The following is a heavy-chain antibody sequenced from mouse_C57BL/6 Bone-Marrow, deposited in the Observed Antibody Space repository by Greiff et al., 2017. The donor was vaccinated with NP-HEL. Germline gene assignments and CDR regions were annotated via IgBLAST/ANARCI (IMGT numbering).Heavy chain of an antibody. J-gene: IGHJ2*01. CDR1: GFTFTDYY. CDR2: IRNKANGYTT. V-gene: IGHV7-3*01. Sequence: EVHLVESGGGLVQPGGSLSLSCAASGFTFTDYYMSWVRQPPGKALEWLGFIRNKANGYTTEYSASVKGRFTISRDNSQSILYLQMNALRAEDSATYYCARYGGSHCDFGGQGTTHTVSS. CDR3: ARYGGSHCDF.